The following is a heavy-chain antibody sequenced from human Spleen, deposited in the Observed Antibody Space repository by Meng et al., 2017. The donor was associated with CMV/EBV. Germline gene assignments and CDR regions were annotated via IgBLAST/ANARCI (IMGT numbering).Heavy chain of an antibody. V-gene: IGHV1-69*10. CDR3: ASTCSSTSCYTRSFDY. J-gene: IGHJ4*02. CDR1: GGTFSSYA. D-gene: IGHD2-2*02. CDR2: IIPILGIA. Sequence: SVKVSCKASGGTFSSYAISWVRQAPGQGLEWMGGIIPILGIANYAQKFQGRVTITTDESTSTAYMELSSLRSEDTAVYYCASTCSSTSCYTRSFDYWGQGTLVTVSS.